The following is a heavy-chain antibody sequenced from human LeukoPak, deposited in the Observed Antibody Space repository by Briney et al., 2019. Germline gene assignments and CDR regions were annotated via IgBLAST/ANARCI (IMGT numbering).Heavy chain of an antibody. Sequence: ASVKVSCKASGYTFTSYAMHWVRQAPGQRLEWMGWINAGNGNTKYSQKFQGRVTITRNTSISTAYMELSSLRSEDTAVYYCARGGRLRYYDFWSTTDAFDIWGQGTMVTVSS. V-gene: IGHV1-3*01. CDR3: ARGGRLRYYDFWSTTDAFDI. J-gene: IGHJ3*02. CDR1: GYTFTSYA. CDR2: INAGNGNT. D-gene: IGHD3-3*01.